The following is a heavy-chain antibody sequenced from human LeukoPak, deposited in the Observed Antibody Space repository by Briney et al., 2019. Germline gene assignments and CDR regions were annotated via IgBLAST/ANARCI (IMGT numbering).Heavy chain of an antibody. CDR3: ATYRQVLLPFES. J-gene: IGHJ4*02. CDR1: GFTFSSYE. CDR2: ISSSSSYI. Sequence: GGSLRLSCAASGFTFSSYEMNWVRQAPGKGLEWVSSISSSSSYIYYADSVKGRFTISRDNAKNSLYLQMVSLRAEDTAIYYCATYRQVLLPFESWGQGTLVTVSS. V-gene: IGHV3-21*04. D-gene: IGHD2-8*02.